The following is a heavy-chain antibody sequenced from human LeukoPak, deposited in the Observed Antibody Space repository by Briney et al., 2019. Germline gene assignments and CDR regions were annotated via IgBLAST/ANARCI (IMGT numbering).Heavy chain of an antibody. CDR1: GFTVSSNS. V-gene: IGHV3-53*01. J-gene: IGHJ4*02. CDR3: ARRAGAYSHPYDY. CDR2: IYSDNT. Sequence: PGGSLRLSCTVSGFTVSSNSMSWVRQAPGKGLEWVSFIYSDNTHYSDAVKGRFTISRDNSNNTLYLQMNSLRAEDTAVYYCARRAGAYSHPYDYWGQGTLVTVSS. D-gene: IGHD4/OR15-4a*01.